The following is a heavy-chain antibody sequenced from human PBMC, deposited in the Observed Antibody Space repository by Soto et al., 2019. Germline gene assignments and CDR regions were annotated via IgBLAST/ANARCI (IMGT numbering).Heavy chain of an antibody. D-gene: IGHD3-16*01. V-gene: IGHV1-3*01. CDR1: GYTFTSYA. Sequence: ASVKVSCKASGYTFTSYAMHWVRQAPGQRLEWMGWINAGNGNTKYSQKFQGRVTITRDTSASTAYMELSSLRSEDTAVYYCARTGGTKTQNYYYYYMDVWGKGTTVTVS. CDR3: ARTGGTKTQNYYYYYMDV. J-gene: IGHJ6*03. CDR2: INAGNGNT.